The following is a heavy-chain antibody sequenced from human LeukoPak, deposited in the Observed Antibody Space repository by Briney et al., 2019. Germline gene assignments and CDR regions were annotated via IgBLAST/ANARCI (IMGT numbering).Heavy chain of an antibody. CDR1: GFTFDDYT. D-gene: IGHD3-22*01. V-gene: IGHV3-43*01. Sequence: GGSLRLSCAASGFTFDDYTMHWVRQAPGKGLEWVSLISWDGGSTYYADSVKGRFTISRDDSKNSLYLQMNSLRTEDTALYYCAKDISYYDSSGYPDYWGQGTLVTVSS. CDR2: ISWDGGST. CDR3: AKDISYYDSSGYPDY. J-gene: IGHJ4*02.